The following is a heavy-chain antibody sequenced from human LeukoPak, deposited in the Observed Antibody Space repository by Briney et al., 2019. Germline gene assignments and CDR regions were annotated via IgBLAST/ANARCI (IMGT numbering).Heavy chain of an antibody. V-gene: IGHV3-23*01. Sequence: GGSLRLSCAASGVTFSSYAMSGVRQAPGKGLEWVSGISGSGGSTYYAESAKGRFTISRDNSKNTLYLQMNSLRAEDTAVYYCAKVRRYYDSAGYWGQGTLVTVSS. CDR3: AKVRRYYDSAGY. CDR1: GVTFSSYA. D-gene: IGHD3-22*01. J-gene: IGHJ4*02. CDR2: ISGSGGST.